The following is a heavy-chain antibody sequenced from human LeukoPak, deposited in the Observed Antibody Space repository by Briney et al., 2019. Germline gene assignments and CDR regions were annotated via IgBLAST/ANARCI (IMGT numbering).Heavy chain of an antibody. D-gene: IGHD3-22*01. Sequence: SETLSLTCTVSGGSISSYYWSWIRQPPGKGLEWIGYIYYSGSTNYNPSLKSRVTISADTSKNQFSLKLSSVTAADTAVYYCARVLWNYDSSGYYYYWFDPWGQGTLVTVSS. J-gene: IGHJ5*02. CDR1: GGSISSYY. CDR3: ARVLWNYDSSGYYYYWFDP. CDR2: IYYSGST. V-gene: IGHV4-59*01.